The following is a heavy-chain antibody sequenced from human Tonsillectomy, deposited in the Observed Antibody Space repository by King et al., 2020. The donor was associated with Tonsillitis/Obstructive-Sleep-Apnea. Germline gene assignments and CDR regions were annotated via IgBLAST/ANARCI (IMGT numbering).Heavy chain of an antibody. CDR2: IDHSGST. V-gene: IGHV4-34*01. D-gene: IGHD3/OR15-3a*01. CDR1: GGSFSGYY. J-gene: IGHJ4*02. Sequence: VQLQQWGAGLLKPSETLSLTCGVFGGSFSGYYWSWIRQTPGKGLEWIGEIDHSGSTNNNPSLKGRVPISVDTSKNQFSLNLNSVTAADTAVYYCARGSVEQDWAFDYWGQGTLVTVSS. CDR3: ARGSVEQDWAFDY.